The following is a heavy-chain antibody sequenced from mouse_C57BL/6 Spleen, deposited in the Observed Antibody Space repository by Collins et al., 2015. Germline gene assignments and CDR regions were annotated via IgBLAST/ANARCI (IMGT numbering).Heavy chain of an antibody. CDR1: GYTFTDYE. V-gene: IGHV1-15*01. CDR3: TRRVTITTVVATDY. D-gene: IGHD1-1*01. J-gene: IGHJ3*01. CDR2: IDPETGGT. Sequence: QVQLQQSGAELVRPGASVTLSCKASGYTFTDYEMHWVKQTPVHGLEWIGAIDPETGGTAYNQKFKGKAILTADKSSSTAYMELRSLTSEDSAVYYCTRRVTITTVVATDYWGQGTLVTVSA.